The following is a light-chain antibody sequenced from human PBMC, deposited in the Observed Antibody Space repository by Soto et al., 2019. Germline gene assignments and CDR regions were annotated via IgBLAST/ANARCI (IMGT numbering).Light chain of an antibody. CDR3: SSYTGSTTLHYV. CDR2: DVS. Sequence: QSALTQPASVSGSPVQSITISCTGTSSDVGGYNYVSWYQQHPGKAPKLLIYDVSNRPSGASNRVSGSKSGNTASLTISGLQAEDEADYYCSSYTGSTTLHYVFGTGTKLTVL. J-gene: IGLJ1*01. V-gene: IGLV2-14*01. CDR1: SSDVGGYNY.